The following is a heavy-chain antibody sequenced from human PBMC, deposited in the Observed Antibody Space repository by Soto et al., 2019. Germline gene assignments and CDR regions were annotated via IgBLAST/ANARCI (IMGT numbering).Heavy chain of an antibody. V-gene: IGHV3-64*01. D-gene: IGHD6-6*01. J-gene: IGHJ6*03. Sequence: EVQLVESGGGLAQPGGSLRLSCAAYGFTFSRDAMDWVRQAPGKGLEYVSGISRTGLGTYYASSVKGRFTISRDNARDTVYLQMDSLRPDAMAVYYCARRARADGYYIDVWCKGDTVTF. CDR3: ARRARADGYYIDV. CDR2: ISRTGLGT. CDR1: GFTFSRDA.